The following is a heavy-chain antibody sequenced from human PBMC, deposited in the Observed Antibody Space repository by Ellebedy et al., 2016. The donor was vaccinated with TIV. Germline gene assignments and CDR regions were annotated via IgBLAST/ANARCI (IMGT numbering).Heavy chain of an antibody. J-gene: IGHJ4*02. V-gene: IGHV3-23*01. Sequence: PGGSLRLSCAASGFTFSSYAMSWVRQAPGKGLEWVSGFGVSGDATYYADSVKGRFTISRDNSKNTLYLQMNSLRAEDTAKYYCARGRSGTYIHHAFDSWGQGTLVTVSS. CDR2: FGVSGDAT. D-gene: IGHD1-1*01. CDR1: GFTFSSYA. CDR3: ARGRSGTYIHHAFDS.